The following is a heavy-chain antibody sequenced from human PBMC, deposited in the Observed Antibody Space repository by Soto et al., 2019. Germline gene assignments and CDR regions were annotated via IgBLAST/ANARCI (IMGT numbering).Heavy chain of an antibody. J-gene: IGHJ4*02. Sequence: ASVKVSWKASGYTFTAYYMHWVRQAPGQGLEWMGWINPNSGGTNYAQKFQGRVTMTRDTSIITAYMELSSLRSDDTAVYYCARAGSSGWYVYWGQGTLVTVSS. D-gene: IGHD6-19*01. CDR1: GYTFTAYY. V-gene: IGHV1-2*02. CDR3: ARAGSSGWYVY. CDR2: INPNSGGT.